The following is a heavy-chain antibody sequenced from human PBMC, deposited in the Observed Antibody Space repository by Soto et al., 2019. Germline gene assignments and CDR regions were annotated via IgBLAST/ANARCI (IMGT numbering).Heavy chain of an antibody. Sequence: QVQLVQSGAEVKEPGSSVKVSCKASGGTFSSYSISWVRQAPGQGLEWMGGSIPILGTPPYARKFKGRVTSAADESTITAYMELSRLRSDDTAVYYCSTRLSISGVVMSWFDPWGRGSLVTVSS. D-gene: IGHD3-3*01. CDR1: GGTFSSYS. CDR3: STRLSISGVVMSWFDP. J-gene: IGHJ5*01. V-gene: IGHV1-69*01. CDR2: SIPILGTP.